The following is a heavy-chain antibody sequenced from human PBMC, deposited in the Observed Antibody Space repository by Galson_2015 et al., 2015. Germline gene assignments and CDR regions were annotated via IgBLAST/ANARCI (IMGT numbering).Heavy chain of an antibody. D-gene: IGHD1-26*01. J-gene: IGHJ5*01. CDR2: ISYDGSNK. CDR1: GFTFSSYG. CDR3: ARDFGGKDDS. V-gene: IGHV3-30*03. Sequence: SLRLSCAASGFTFSSYGMHWVRQAPGKGLEWVAVISYDGSNKYYADSVKGRFTISRDNSKNTLYLQMNSLRVEDTAVYYCARDFGGKDDSWGQGTLVTVSS.